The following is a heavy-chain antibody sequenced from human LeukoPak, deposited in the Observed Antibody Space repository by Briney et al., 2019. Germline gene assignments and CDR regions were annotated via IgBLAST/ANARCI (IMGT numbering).Heavy chain of an antibody. Sequence: EASVKVSCKASGGTFSSYAISWVRQAPGQGLEWMGGIIPIFGTANYAQKFQGRVTITADESTSTAYMELSSLRSENTAVYCCARTDGYSYGYLDYWGQGTLVTVSS. D-gene: IGHD5-18*01. CDR1: GGTFSSYA. V-gene: IGHV1-69*13. J-gene: IGHJ4*02. CDR2: IIPIFGTA. CDR3: ARTDGYSYGYLDY.